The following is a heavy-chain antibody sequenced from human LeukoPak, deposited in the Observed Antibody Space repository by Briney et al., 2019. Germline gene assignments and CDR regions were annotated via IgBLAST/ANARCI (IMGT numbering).Heavy chain of an antibody. J-gene: IGHJ4*02. CDR1: GGTFSSYA. Sequence: SVKVSCKASGGTFSSYAISWVRQAPGQGLEWMGGIIPIFGTANYAQKFQGRVTITADESTSTAYMELSSLRSEDTAVYYCARGPIGYCSGGSCYSANFDYWGQGTLVTVSS. CDR2: IIPIFGTA. CDR3: ARGPIGYCSGGSCYSANFDY. V-gene: IGHV1-69*13. D-gene: IGHD2-15*01.